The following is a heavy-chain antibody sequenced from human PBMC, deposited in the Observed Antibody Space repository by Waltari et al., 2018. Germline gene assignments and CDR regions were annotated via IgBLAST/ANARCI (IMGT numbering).Heavy chain of an antibody. CDR2: IYSSGNT. CDR3: ARKLRPPFSSFHS. J-gene: IGHJ4*02. D-gene: IGHD4-17*01. V-gene: IGHV4-39*01. Sequence: QLQLQESGPGLVKPSETLSLTCTVSGGSSISSNNFWVWIRQPPGKGLEWIGSIYSSGNTYYNPSLKSRVTVSLDASKDRFSLKLSSVTAADTAVYYCARKLRPPFSSFHSWGLGTLVTVSS. CDR1: GGSSISSNNF.